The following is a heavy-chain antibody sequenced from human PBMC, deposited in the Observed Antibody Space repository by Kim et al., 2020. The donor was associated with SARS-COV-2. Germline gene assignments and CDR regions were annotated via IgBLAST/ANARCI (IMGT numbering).Heavy chain of an antibody. D-gene: IGHD3-9*01. V-gene: IGHV4-39*01. Sequence: SETLSLTCTVSGGSISSSSYYWGWIRQPPGKGLEWIGSIYYSGSTYYNPSLKSRVTISVDTSKNQFSLKLSSVTATDTAVYYCARHWVLRYSSPQANWFDPWGQGTLVTVSS. CDR1: GGSISSSSYY. J-gene: IGHJ5*02. CDR2: IYYSGST. CDR3: ARHWVLRYSSPQANWFDP.